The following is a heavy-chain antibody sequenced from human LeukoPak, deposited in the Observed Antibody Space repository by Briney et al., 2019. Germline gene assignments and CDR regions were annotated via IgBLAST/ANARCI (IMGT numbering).Heavy chain of an antibody. V-gene: IGHV4-59*01. CDR2: IYYTGNT. J-gene: IGHJ5*02. D-gene: IGHD5-24*01. CDR1: AVSISNYY. Sequence: SATLSFTCTVYAVSISNYYWMWIRHRPGLGLEGMVYIYYTGNTNYNPSLRSRVTISVTTSSNQFYLKLSSVTAADTAVYYCARDRLQLQSWGQRTLVTVSS. CDR3: ARDRLQLQS.